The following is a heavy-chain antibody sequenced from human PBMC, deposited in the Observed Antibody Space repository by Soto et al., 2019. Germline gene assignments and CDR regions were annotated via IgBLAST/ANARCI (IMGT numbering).Heavy chain of an antibody. J-gene: IGHJ4*02. D-gene: IGHD2-21*02. CDR2: VYSSGST. CDR1: GGSINSGGYY. CDR3: ASGDAWGVLLAC. V-gene: IGHV4-31*03. Sequence: SETLSLTCTVSGGSINSGGYYWSCVRQLPGKGLEWIGYVYSSGSTYSNPYLESRVSISLDTSQNPFSLKLPSVSAADTAVYYCASGDAWGVLLACWGQGTLVTVSS.